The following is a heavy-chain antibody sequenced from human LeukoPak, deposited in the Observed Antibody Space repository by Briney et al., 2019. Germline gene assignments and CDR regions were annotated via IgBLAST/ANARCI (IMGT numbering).Heavy chain of an antibody. Sequence: GGSLRLSCAASGFTFSIYNIHWVRQAPGKGLEWVAVISYDGSNKWYADSVKGRFTISRDNSKNMLYLQLSSLRAEDTAVYYCATDLSGVTGYTYGRGIDYWGQGTLVTVSS. CDR3: ATDLSGVTGYTYGRGIDY. J-gene: IGHJ4*02. CDR2: ISYDGSNK. CDR1: GFTFSIYN. V-gene: IGHV3-30*04. D-gene: IGHD5-18*01.